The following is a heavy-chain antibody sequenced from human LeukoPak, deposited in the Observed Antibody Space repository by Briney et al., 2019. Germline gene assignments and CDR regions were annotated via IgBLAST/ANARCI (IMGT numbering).Heavy chain of an antibody. CDR3: ARDRGSGYYFSLDY. CDR2: IKQDGSEK. V-gene: IGHV3-7*03. CDR1: GFTFSSYW. D-gene: IGHD3-22*01. J-gene: IGHJ4*02. Sequence: GGSLRLSCAASGFTFSSYWMSWVRQAPGKGLEWVANIKQDGSEKYYVDSVKGRFTISRDNSKNTLYLQMNSLRAEDTAVYCCARDRGSGYYFSLDYWGQGTLVTVSS.